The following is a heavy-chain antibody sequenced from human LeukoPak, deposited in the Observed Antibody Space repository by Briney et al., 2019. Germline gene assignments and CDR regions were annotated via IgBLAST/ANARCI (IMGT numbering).Heavy chain of an antibody. V-gene: IGHV3-30*04. CDR3: ARDIAFDGTRPPDY. CDR2: ISHDGSHK. J-gene: IGHJ4*02. D-gene: IGHD3-3*02. Sequence: PGRSLRLPCAASGFTVSSYAMHWVRQAPGKGLEWVAVISHDGSHKYYAASVKGRFTISRDNPKNTLFLQMNSLRPEDTAVYYCARDIAFDGTRPPDYWGQGTLVTVSS. CDR1: GFTVSSYA.